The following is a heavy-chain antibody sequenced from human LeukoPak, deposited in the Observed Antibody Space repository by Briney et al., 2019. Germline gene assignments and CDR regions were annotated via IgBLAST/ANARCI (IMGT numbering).Heavy chain of an antibody. CDR3: AKNIGGFDY. Sequence: GGSLRLSCEASGFIFSSYGRSGVRQAPGEGLEWVSGFSAGDGSRYYADSVKGRFTISRDNSKNTLYLQMNSLRAEDTAVYYCAKNIGGFDYWGQGTLVTVSS. CDR2: FSAGDGSR. V-gene: IGHV3-23*01. D-gene: IGHD4-23*01. CDR1: GFIFSSYG. J-gene: IGHJ4*02.